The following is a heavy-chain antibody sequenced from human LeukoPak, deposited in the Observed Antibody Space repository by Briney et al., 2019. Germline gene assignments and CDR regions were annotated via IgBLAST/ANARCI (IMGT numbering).Heavy chain of an antibody. V-gene: IGHV4-39*01. CDR1: GDSISSGSYY. D-gene: IGHD6-19*01. CDR2: MYYSGST. J-gene: IGHJ4*01. CDR3: ARNSSGWSFDY. Sequence: PSETLSLTCTVSGDSISSGSYYWGWVRQARGRDLEGIGSMYYSGSTPYTPSLKSPVTISVDTSRKQFSLKLSSVTAADTAVYYCARNSSGWSFDYWGQGTLVTVSS.